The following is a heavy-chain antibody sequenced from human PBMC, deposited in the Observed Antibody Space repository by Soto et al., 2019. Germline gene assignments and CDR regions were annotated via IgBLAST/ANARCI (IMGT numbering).Heavy chain of an antibody. V-gene: IGHV4-39*01. CDR1: GGSISSSSYY. Sequence: SETLSLTCTVSGGSISSSSYYWGWIRQPPGKGLEWIGSIYYSGSTYYNPSLKSRVTISVDTSKNQFSLKLSSVTAADTAVYYCARQSGYYGMDVWGQGTKVTVSS. J-gene: IGHJ6*02. CDR3: ARQSGYYGMDV. CDR2: IYYSGST.